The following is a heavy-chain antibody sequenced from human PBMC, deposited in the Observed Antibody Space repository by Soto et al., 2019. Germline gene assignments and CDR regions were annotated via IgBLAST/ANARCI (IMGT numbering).Heavy chain of an antibody. CDR2: ISGNGGSI. V-gene: IGHV3-9*01. Sequence: EVQLVESGEAWEHLGSPLGFSCQAPGFPLMVFPLHWFGQVPGKGLGGVSGISGNGGSIGYADSVKGRFTISRDNAKNSLYLQMNSLRAEDTALYYCAKENSSEGRGHAFDIWGQGTMVTVSS. D-gene: IGHD6-19*01. CDR1: GFPLMVFP. J-gene: IGHJ3*02. CDR3: AKENSSEGRGHAFDI.